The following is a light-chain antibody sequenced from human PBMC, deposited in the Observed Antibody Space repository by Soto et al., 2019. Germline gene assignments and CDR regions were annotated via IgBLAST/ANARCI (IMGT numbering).Light chain of an antibody. Sequence: SVLTQPASVSGYRGQSTTISCTGTSRDVGVYNYVSWSQQHPGKAPKLMIYEVSNRPEWVWNRCTGSTSDNTAYLSISGLQAEDEADYYCRSYTTGSTLSYVFGTGTKVTV. CDR1: SRDVGVYNY. J-gene: IGLJ1*01. CDR2: EVS. V-gene: IGLV2-14*01. CDR3: RSYTTGSTLSYV.